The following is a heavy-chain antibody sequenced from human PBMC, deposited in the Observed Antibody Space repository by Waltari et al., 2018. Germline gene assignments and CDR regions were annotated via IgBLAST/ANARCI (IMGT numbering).Heavy chain of an antibody. Sequence: QVQLVQSGVEVKKPGASVKVSCKVSGYTLTELSMHWVRQAPGKGLEWMGGFDPEDGETIYAQKFQGRVTMTEDTSTDTAYMELSSLRSEDTAVYYCATVTRHSYSSGWYIYFDLWGRGTLVTVSS. J-gene: IGHJ2*01. CDR3: ATVTRHSYSSGWYIYFDL. CDR2: FDPEDGET. V-gene: IGHV1-24*01. CDR1: GYTLTELS. D-gene: IGHD6-19*01.